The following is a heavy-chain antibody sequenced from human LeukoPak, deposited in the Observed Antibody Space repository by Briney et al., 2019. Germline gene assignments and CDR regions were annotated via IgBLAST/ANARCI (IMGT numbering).Heavy chain of an antibody. CDR1: GFSVSNTY. D-gene: IGHD6-19*01. V-gene: IGHV3-53*01. Sequence: GGSLRVSCAASGFSVSNTYISWVRQAPGKGLEWVSVIYTGGSAYYAESVKGRFTISRDNSKNTLYLQISSLRAEDTAVYYCARDAYSSGWYRWFDPWGQGTLVTVSS. J-gene: IGHJ5*02. CDR3: ARDAYSSGWYRWFDP. CDR2: IYTGGSA.